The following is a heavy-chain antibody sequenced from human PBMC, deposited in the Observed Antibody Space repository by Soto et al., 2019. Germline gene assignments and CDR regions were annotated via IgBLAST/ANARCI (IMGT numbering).Heavy chain of an antibody. J-gene: IGHJ3*02. CDR3: ARRYFIITSCYHDAFDI. Sequence: SVKVSCKVSGGTFSSYAISWVRQAPGQGLEWMGGIIPIFGTANYAQKFQGRVTITADESTSTAYMELSSLRSEDTAVYYCARRYFIITSCYHDAFDIWGQGTMVT. CDR2: IIPIFGTA. V-gene: IGHV1-69*13. D-gene: IGHD2-2*01. CDR1: GGTFSSYA.